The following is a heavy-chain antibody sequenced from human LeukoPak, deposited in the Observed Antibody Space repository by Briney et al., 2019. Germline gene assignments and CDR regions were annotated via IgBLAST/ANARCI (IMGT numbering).Heavy chain of an antibody. CDR2: IYASGNT. CDR3: ARDTDFWSGYSYYYYMDV. CDR1: GGSISSYY. J-gene: IGHJ6*03. D-gene: IGHD3-3*01. V-gene: IGHV4-4*07. Sequence: SETLSLTCTVSGGSISSYYWSWVRQPAGKGLEWIGRIYASGNTNYNPSLKGRVTMSVDTSKNQFSLKLSSVTAADTAVYYCARDTDFWSGYSYYYYMDVWGKGTTVTVSS.